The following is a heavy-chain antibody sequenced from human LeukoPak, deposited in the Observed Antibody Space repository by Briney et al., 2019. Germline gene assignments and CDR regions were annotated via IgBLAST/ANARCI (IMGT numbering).Heavy chain of an antibody. CDR3: ARGPDSYGSGTYYHYFDY. J-gene: IGHJ4*02. V-gene: IGHV3-53*01. CDR1: GFTVSNNY. Sequence: GGSLRLSCAASGFTVSNNYMNWVRQAPGKGLEWVSVIYTDGTTYYADSVKGRFTISRDNSKNTLFLQMNSLRTDDTAVYYCARGPDSYGSGTYYHYFDYWGQGTLVTVSS. D-gene: IGHD3-10*01. CDR2: IYTDGTT.